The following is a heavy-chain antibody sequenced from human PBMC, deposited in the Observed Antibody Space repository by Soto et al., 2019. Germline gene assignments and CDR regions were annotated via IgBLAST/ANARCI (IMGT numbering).Heavy chain of an antibody. V-gene: IGHV1-46*01. J-gene: IGHJ6*02. D-gene: IGHD2-15*01. CDR1: GYTFINYY. CDR2: INPSGGRT. CDR3: AKVVVQATQPRYYFYGMDV. Sequence: ASVKVSCKSSGYTFINYYVHWVRQAPGQGLEWMGMINPSGGRTTYPQKFQGRVTMTRDTSTSTVYVELNSLRPEDTALYYCAKVVVQATQPRYYFYGMDVWGQGTTVTVSS.